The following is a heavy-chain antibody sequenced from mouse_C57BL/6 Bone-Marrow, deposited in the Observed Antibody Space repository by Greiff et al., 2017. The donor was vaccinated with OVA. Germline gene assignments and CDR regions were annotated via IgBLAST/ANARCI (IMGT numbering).Heavy chain of an antibody. J-gene: IGHJ2*01. CDR3: ARQGAQATDD. CDR2: IYPGDGDT. V-gene: IGHV1-80*01. Sequence: VQLQQSGAELVKPGASVKISCKASGYAFSSYWMNWVKQRPGKGLEWIGQIYPGDGDTNYNGKFKGKATLTADKSSSTAYMQLSSLTSEDAAVYFCARQGAQATDDWGQGTTLTVAS. CDR1: GYAFSSYW. D-gene: IGHD3-2*02.